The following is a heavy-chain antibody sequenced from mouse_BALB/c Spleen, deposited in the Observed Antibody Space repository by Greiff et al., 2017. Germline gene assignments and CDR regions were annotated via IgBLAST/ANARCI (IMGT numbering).Heavy chain of an antibody. V-gene: IGHV2-9*02. CDR3: ARRTWGNYDYFDY. CDR1: GFSLTSYG. J-gene: IGHJ2*01. Sequence: LMAPSQSLSITCTVSGFSLTSYGVHWVRQPPGKGLEWLGVIWAGGSTNYNSALMSRLSISKDNSKSQVFLKMNSLQTDDTAMYYCARRTWGNYDYFDYWGQGTTLTVSS. CDR2: IWAGGST. D-gene: IGHD2-1*01.